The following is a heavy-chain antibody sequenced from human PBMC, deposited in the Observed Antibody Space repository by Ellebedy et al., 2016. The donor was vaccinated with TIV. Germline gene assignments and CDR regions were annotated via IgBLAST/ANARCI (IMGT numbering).Heavy chain of an antibody. CDR1: GFTFSSYT. D-gene: IGHD6-19*01. CDR3: ARQNPAYSSGQVSPIDH. Sequence: PGGSLRLSCTDFGFTFSSYTMNWVRQAQGKGLEWVSSISSGSSYIYYADSLRGRLTISSDNAKDSLYLQMNSLRAEDTAVYYCARQNPAYSSGQVSPIDHWGQGALVTVSS. V-gene: IGHV3-21*01. J-gene: IGHJ4*02. CDR2: ISSGSSYI.